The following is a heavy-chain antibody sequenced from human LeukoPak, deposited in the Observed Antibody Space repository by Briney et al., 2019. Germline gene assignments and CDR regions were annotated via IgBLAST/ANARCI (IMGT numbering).Heavy chain of an antibody. J-gene: IGHJ4*02. CDR1: GGSISSYY. D-gene: IGHD3-22*01. V-gene: IGHV4-59*08. CDR3: ARRLAYDSSGLHRYYFDY. Sequence: PSETLSLTCTVSGGSISSYYWSWIRQPPGKGLEWIGYIYYSGSTNYNPSLKSRVTISVDTSKNQFSLKLSSVTAADTAVYYCARRLAYDSSGLHRYYFDYWGQGTLVTVSS. CDR2: IYYSGST.